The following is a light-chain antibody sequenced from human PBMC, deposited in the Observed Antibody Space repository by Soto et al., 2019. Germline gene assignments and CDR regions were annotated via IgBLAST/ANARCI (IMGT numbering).Light chain of an antibody. V-gene: IGLV1-40*01. CDR3: QSYYSSRSGVV. CDR1: SSNIGAGYD. CDR2: GNN. J-gene: IGLJ3*02. Sequence: QSVLTQPPSVSGAPGQRVTISCTGSSSNIGAGYDVHWYQQLPGTAPKLLIFGNNNRPSGVPDRFSGSKSGTSASLAITGLQAEDEADYYCQSYYSSRSGVVFGGGTKVTVL.